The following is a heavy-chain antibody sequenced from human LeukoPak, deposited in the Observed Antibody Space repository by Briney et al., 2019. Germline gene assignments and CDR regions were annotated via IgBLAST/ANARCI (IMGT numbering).Heavy chain of an antibody. D-gene: IGHD3-16*02. J-gene: IGHJ4*02. CDR3: ARHGSHDYVWGSYRHFDY. Sequence: SETLSLTCSVSGYPISSVYYWGWIRRPPGKGLEWIGSINHGGSTDYNPSLKSRVIMSIDTSKNHFSLKLTSVTAADTAVYYCARHGSHDYVWGSYRHFDYWGQGTLVTVSS. CDR2: INHGGST. CDR1: GYPISSVYY. V-gene: IGHV4-38-2*02.